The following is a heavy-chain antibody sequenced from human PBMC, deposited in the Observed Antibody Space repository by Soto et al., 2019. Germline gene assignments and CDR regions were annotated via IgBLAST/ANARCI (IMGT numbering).Heavy chain of an antibody. D-gene: IGHD3-22*01. J-gene: IGHJ1*01. CDR1: GFTFRNYA. CDR3: AKDRYDSSGYPPTRRLTFAGHLLH. Sequence: GGSLRLSCAASGFTFRNYALGWVRQAPGRGLERISAISGGVGSTYYAESVKGRFTISRDNTKNTLVLNMSSLRAGAAAVYSFAKDRYDSSGYPPTRRLTFAGHLLHWGPGTLVTVSS. V-gene: IGHV3-23*01. CDR2: ISGGVGST.